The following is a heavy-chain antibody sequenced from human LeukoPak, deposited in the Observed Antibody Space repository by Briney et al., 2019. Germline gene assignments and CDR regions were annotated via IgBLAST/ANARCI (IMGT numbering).Heavy chain of an antibody. D-gene: IGHD1-1*01. J-gene: IGHJ3*02. CDR1: GFTFTNAW. CDR3: ARETGGTPDTLDI. CDR2: ISVSSLYI. Sequence: GGSLRLSCAASGFTFTNAWMSWVRQAPGKGLEWVSSISVSSLYIYYGDSVKDRFTVSRDNAKNSLYLQMNSLRAEDTAVYYCARETGGTPDTLDIWGQGTVVTVSS. V-gene: IGHV3-21*01.